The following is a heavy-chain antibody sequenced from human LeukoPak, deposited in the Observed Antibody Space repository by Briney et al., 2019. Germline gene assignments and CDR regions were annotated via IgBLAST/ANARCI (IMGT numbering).Heavy chain of an antibody. D-gene: IGHD1-26*01. V-gene: IGHV3-7*01. CDR3: TRDRAYSTFDY. CDR2: INPDGSVK. J-gene: IGHJ4*02. Sequence: GGSLRLSCAASGFTFSSYGMHWVRQAPGKGLEWVANINPDGSVKNYVDSVKGRFTIFRDNAKNSVFLQMNSLRAEDTAVYYCTRDRAYSTFDYWGQGTLVTVSS. CDR1: GFTFSSYG.